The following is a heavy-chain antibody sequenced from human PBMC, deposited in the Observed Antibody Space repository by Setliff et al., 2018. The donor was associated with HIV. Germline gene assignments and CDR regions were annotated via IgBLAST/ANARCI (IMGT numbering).Heavy chain of an antibody. V-gene: IGHV4-39*06. CDR3: TRGIGGIGYYPDY. CDR1: GGSISSSGPGYY. D-gene: IGHD3-22*01. J-gene: IGHJ4*02. Sequence: ASETLSLTCTVSGGSISSSGPGYYWGWVRQAPGGGLEWIGSVYYNGGTNYNPSLKSRVTMLVDTSENHFTLKLTSVTAADTAMYYCTRGIGGIGYYPDYWGQGTLVTVSS. CDR2: VYYNGGT.